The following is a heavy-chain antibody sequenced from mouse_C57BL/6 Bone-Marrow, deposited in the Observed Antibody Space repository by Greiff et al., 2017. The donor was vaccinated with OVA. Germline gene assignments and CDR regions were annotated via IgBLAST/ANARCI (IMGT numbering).Heavy chain of an antibody. CDR3: ARSAAQATWFAY. J-gene: IGHJ3*01. Sequence: EVQLQQSGPELVKPGASVKISCKASGYTFTDYYMNWVKQSHGKSLEWIGDINPNNGGTSYNQKFKGKATLTVEKSSSTAYMELRSLTSEDSAVYYCARSAAQATWFAYWGQGTLVTVSA. V-gene: IGHV1-26*01. CDR1: GYTFTDYY. D-gene: IGHD3-2*02. CDR2: INPNNGGT.